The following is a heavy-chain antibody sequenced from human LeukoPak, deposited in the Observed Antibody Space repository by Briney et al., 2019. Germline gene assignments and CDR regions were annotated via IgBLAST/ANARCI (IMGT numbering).Heavy chain of an antibody. D-gene: IGHD6-19*01. CDR2: ISASGSAT. CDR3: AKDSSGWLDY. V-gene: IGHV3-23*01. Sequence: PGGSLRLSCAASGFIFSNYGMNWVRQAPGKGLEWVAAISASGSATSYADSVRGRFTISRDNSKSTTYLQMNSLRADDTAVFYCAKDSSGWLDYWGQGTLVTVSS. CDR1: GFIFSNYG. J-gene: IGHJ4*02.